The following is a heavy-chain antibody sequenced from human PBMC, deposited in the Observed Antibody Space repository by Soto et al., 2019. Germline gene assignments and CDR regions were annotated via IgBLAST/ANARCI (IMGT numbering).Heavy chain of an antibody. CDR1: GGSISSSSYY. CDR2: IYYSGST. Sequence: SETLSLTCTVSGGSISSSSYYWGWIRQPPGKGLEWIGSIYYSGSTYYNPSLKSRVTISVDTSKNQFSLKLSSVTAADTAVYYCARNLYYDFWSGYYNSWGQGTLVTVSS. CDR3: ARNLYYDFWSGYYNS. V-gene: IGHV4-39*01. J-gene: IGHJ5*02. D-gene: IGHD3-3*01.